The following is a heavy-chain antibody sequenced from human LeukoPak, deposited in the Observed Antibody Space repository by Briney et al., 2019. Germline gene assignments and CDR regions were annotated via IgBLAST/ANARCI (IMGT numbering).Heavy chain of an antibody. D-gene: IGHD3-10*01. V-gene: IGHV1-2*02. Sequence: ASVKVSCKASGYTFTGYYMHWVRQAPGQGLEWMGWINPNSGSTNYAQKFQGRVTMTRDTSISTAYMELSRLRSDDTAVYYCARAKRYYYGSGSYLSFDYWGQGTLVTVSS. J-gene: IGHJ4*02. CDR1: GYTFTGYY. CDR2: INPNSGST. CDR3: ARAKRYYYGSGSYLSFDY.